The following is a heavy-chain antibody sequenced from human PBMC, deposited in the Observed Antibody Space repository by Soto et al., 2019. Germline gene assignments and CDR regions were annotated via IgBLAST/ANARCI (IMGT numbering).Heavy chain of an antibody. V-gene: IGHV3-23*01. CDR2: FSGSGDYT. CDR3: AKADYYDSSGYSFAY. Sequence: EVQLLESGGGLIQPGGSLRLSCAASGFTFSTYAMSWVRQAPGKGLEWVSSFSGSGDYTYYADSMKGRFTISRDNSKNTLYLQMNSLRAEDTAVYYCAKADYYDSSGYSFAYWGQGTLVTVSS. J-gene: IGHJ4*02. CDR1: GFTFSTYA. D-gene: IGHD3-22*01.